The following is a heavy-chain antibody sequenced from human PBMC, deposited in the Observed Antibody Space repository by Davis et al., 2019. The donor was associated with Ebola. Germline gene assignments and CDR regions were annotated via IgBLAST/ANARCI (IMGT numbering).Heavy chain of an antibody. D-gene: IGHD6-6*01. CDR1: GGSFSGYY. V-gene: IGHV4-34*01. CDR2: INHSGST. J-gene: IGHJ4*02. Sequence: MPSETLSLTCAVYGGSFSGYYWSWIRQPPGKGLEWIGEINHSGSTNYNPSLKSRVTISVDTSKNQFSLKLSSVTAADTAVYYCARGFTGQLPDYWGQGTLVTASS. CDR3: ARGFTGQLPDY.